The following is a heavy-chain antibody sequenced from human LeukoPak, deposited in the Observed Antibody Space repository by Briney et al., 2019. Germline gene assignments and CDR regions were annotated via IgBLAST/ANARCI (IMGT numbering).Heavy chain of an antibody. J-gene: IGHJ4*02. D-gene: IGHD3-16*02. CDR1: GGSISSYY. CDR2: IYTSGST. Sequence: SETLSLTCTVSGGSISSYYWSWIRQPAGKGLEWIGRIYTSGSTNYNHSRKSRVTMSVDTSKNQFSLKLSSVTAADTAVYYCARERRYYDYVWGSYRTGYYFDYWGQGTLVTVSS. V-gene: IGHV4-4*07. CDR3: ARERRYYDYVWGSYRTGYYFDY.